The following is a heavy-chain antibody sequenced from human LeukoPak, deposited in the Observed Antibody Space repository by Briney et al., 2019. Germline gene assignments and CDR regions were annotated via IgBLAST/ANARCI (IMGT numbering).Heavy chain of an antibody. V-gene: IGHV1-69*04. Sequence: ASVKVSCKASGGTFSSYAISWVRQAPGQGLEWMGRLIPILGIANYAQKFQGRVTITADKSTSTAYMELSSLRSEDTAVYYCARARYYGSGSYYPWGQGTLVTVSS. D-gene: IGHD3-10*01. CDR3: ARARYYGSGSYYP. J-gene: IGHJ5*02. CDR1: GGTFSSYA. CDR2: LIPILGIA.